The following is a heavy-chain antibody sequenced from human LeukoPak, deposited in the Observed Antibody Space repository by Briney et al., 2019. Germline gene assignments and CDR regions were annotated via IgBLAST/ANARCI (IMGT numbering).Heavy chain of an antibody. D-gene: IGHD2-2*01. CDR2: IYYSGST. CDR1: GGSISSGGYY. CDR3: ARGSYCSSTSCYYYFDY. V-gene: IGHV4-31*03. Sequence: SQTLSLTCTVSGGSISSGGYYWSWIRQHPGKGLEWIGYIYYSGSTYYNPSLKSRVTISVDTSKNQFSLKLSSVTAADTAVYYCARGSYCSSTSCYYYFDYWGQGTLVTVSS. J-gene: IGHJ4*02.